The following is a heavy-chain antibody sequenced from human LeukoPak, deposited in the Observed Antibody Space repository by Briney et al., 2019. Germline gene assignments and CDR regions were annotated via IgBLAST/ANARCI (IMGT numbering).Heavy chain of an antibody. J-gene: IGHJ6*03. D-gene: IGHD2-15*01. CDR3: AKFVVVVAATQVYYYYYMDV. CDR1: GFTFSSYA. V-gene: IGHV3-23*01. CDR2: ISGSGGST. Sequence: PGGSLRLSCAASGFTFSSYAMSWVRQAPGKWLEWVSAISGSGGSTYYADSVKGRLTISRDNSKHALYQQMNRLRAEDTAVYYCAKFVVVVAATQVYYYYYMDVWGKGTTVTVSS.